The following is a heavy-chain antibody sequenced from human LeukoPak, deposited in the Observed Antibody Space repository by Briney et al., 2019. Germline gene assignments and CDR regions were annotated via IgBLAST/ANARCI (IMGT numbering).Heavy chain of an antibody. CDR3: ARSYYDSSGMDV. J-gene: IGHJ6*02. V-gene: IGHV3-66*01. CDR2: IYSGGST. CDR1: GFTVSSNY. D-gene: IGHD3-22*01. Sequence: PGGSLRLSCAASGFTVSSNYMSWVRQAPGKGLEWVSVIYSGGSTYYADSVKGRFTISRDNSKNTLYLQMNSLRAEDTAVYYCARSYYDSSGMDVWGQGTTVTVSS.